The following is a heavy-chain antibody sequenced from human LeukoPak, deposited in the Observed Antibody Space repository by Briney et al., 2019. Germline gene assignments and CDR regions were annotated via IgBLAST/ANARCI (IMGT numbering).Heavy chain of an antibody. D-gene: IGHD2-2*02. Sequence: ASVKVSCKASGYTFTIYYMHWVRQAPGQGLEWMGWINPNSGATNYAHRFQGRVTMTRDTSISTAYMELSGLTSDDTAVYYCARNPPYCTSTSCYNDYWGQGTLVTVSS. CDR3: ARNPPYCTSTSCYNDY. CDR1: GYTFTIYY. J-gene: IGHJ4*02. V-gene: IGHV1-2*07. CDR2: INPNSGAT.